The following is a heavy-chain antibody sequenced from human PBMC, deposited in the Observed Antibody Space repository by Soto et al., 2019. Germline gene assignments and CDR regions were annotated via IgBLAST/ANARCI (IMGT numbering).Heavy chain of an antibody. V-gene: IGHV3-66*01. J-gene: IGHJ4*02. CDR2: IYSGGNT. Sequence: EVPLVESGGGLVQPGGSLRLSCAASGFTVTSNYMSWVRQAPGRGLEWVSAIYSGGNTYYADSVTGRFTISRDNSKNTLYLQMNSLRSEDMAVYYCARCDGSESYCFDFDDWGQGTLVTVSS. CDR3: ARCDGSESYCFDFDD. CDR1: GFTVTSNY. D-gene: IGHD3-10*01.